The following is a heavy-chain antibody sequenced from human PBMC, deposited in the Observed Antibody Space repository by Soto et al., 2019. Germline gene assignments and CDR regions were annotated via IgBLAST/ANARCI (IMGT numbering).Heavy chain of an antibody. CDR1: GGSFSGYY. D-gene: IGHD3-3*01. V-gene: IGHV4-34*01. J-gene: IGHJ5*02. CDR2: INHSGST. Sequence: SETLSLTCAVYGGSFSGYYWSWIRQPPGKGLEWIGEINHSGSTNYNPSLKSRVTISVDTSKNQFSLKLSSVTAADTAVYYCARGRRYDFWSGLSWFDPWGQGTLVTVSS. CDR3: ARGRRYDFWSGLSWFDP.